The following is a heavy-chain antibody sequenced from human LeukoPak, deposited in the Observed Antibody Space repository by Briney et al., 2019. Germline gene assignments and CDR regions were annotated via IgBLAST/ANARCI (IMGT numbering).Heavy chain of an antibody. D-gene: IGHD6-13*01. Sequence: ASVKVSCKASGYTFTSYAMHWVRQAPGQRLEWMGWINAGNGNTKYSQKFQGRVTITRDTSASTAYMELSSLRSEDTAVYYCARVKQQLVKTVNYYGMDVWGQGTTVTVSS. CDR3: ARVKQQLVKTVNYYGMDV. J-gene: IGHJ6*02. CDR2: INAGNGNT. V-gene: IGHV1-3*01. CDR1: GYTFTSYA.